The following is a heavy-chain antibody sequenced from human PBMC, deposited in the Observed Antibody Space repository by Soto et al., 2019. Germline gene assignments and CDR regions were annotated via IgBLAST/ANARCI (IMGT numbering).Heavy chain of an antibody. V-gene: IGHV6-1*01. CDR3: ARARVNGWNYFGMDV. CDR2: TYYRSKWYN. J-gene: IGHJ6*01. CDR1: GDSVSSNSVS. D-gene: IGHD6-19*01. Sequence: QVQLQQSGPGLVKPSQTLSLTCAISGDSVSSNSVSWNWIRQSPSRGLQWLGRTYYRSKWYNDYDVTVNSRITTNPNTRQTQFSLQLNSVTSEDTAVYYCARARVNGWNYFGMDVWGQGTTVTVSS.